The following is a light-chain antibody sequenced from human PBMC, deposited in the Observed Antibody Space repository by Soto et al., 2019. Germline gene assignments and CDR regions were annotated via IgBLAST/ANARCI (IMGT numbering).Light chain of an antibody. CDR2: GAS. CDR1: QSVSSNY. Sequence: EIVLTQSPGTLSLSPGEGATLSCRASQSVSSNYLVWYQQKPGQAPRLLIYGASSRATGIPDRFSGSGSGTDFTLTISRLEPEDFAVYYCQQYGSSPLTFGGGTKV. CDR3: QQYGSSPLT. V-gene: IGKV3-20*01. J-gene: IGKJ4*01.